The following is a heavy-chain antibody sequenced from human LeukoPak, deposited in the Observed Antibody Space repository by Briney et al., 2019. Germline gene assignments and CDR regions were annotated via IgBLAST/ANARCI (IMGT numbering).Heavy chain of an antibody. V-gene: IGHV1-24*01. J-gene: IGHJ4*02. CDR3: ATVYYGSRYYFDY. CDR1: GYTFTSYN. Sequence: ASVKVSCKASGYTFTSYNINWVRQATGQGLEWMGGFDPEDGETIYAQKFQGRVTMTEDTSTDTAYMELSSLRSEDTAVYYCATVYYGSRYYFDYWGQGTLVTVSS. D-gene: IGHD3-10*01. CDR2: FDPEDGET.